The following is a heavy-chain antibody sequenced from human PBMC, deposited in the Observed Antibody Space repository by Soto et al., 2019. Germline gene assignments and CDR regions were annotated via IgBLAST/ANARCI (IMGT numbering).Heavy chain of an antibody. J-gene: IGHJ5*02. V-gene: IGHV4-38-2*01. CDR2: IYHSGST. D-gene: IGHD3-3*01. CDR3: ARYQTDYDFWSGCYNL. Sequence: PSETLSLTCAVSGYSISSGYYWGWIRQPPGKGLEWIGSIYHSGSTYYNPSLKSRVTISVDTSKNQLSLKLSSVTAADTAVYYCARYQTDYDFWSGCYNLWGQGTQVTVSS. CDR1: GYSISSGYY.